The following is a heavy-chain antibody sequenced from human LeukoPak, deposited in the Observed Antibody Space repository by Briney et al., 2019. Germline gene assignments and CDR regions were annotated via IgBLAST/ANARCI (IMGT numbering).Heavy chain of an antibody. Sequence: ASQTLSLTCAISGDSVSSNSVSWNWIRQSPSRGLEWLGRTYYRSKWYYDYALSVKSRITVNPDTSKNQFSLQLNSVTPEDTAVYYCARDRQNSSGWTPLDYWGQGTLVTVSS. CDR1: GDSVSSNSVS. J-gene: IGHJ4*02. CDR3: ARDRQNSSGWTPLDY. V-gene: IGHV6-1*01. CDR2: TYYRSKWYY. D-gene: IGHD6-19*01.